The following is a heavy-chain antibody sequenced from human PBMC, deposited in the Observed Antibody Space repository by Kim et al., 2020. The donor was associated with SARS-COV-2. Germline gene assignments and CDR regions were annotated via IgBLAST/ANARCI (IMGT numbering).Heavy chain of an antibody. Sequence: SETLSLTCTVSGGSISSYYWSWIRQPPGKGLEWIGYIYYSGSTNYNPSLKSRVTISVDTSKNQFSLKLSSVTAADTAVYYCARLPAAAGDAFDIWGQGTMVTVSS. D-gene: IGHD6-13*01. CDR2: IYYSGST. CDR3: ARLPAAAGDAFDI. J-gene: IGHJ3*02. CDR1: GGSISSYY. V-gene: IGHV4-59*08.